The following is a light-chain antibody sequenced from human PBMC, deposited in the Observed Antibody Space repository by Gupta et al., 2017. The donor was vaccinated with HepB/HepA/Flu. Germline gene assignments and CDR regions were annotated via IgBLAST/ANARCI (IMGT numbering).Light chain of an antibody. CDR1: QGIRNH. J-gene: IGKJ4*01. CDR2: AAS. Sequence: DIQMTQSPSSLSAYVGDRVIITCRASQGIRNHLAWYQQKPGKAPKLLIYAASTVQSGVPSRFTGSGSGTDFTLTISSLQPEDVATYYCQNDNSAPLTFGGGTKVQIK. CDR3: QNDNSAPLT. V-gene: IGKV1-27*01.